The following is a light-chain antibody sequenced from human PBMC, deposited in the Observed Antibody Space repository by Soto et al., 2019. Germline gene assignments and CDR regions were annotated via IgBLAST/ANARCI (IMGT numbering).Light chain of an antibody. V-gene: IGKV3-15*01. J-gene: IGKJ1*01. CDR2: GAS. CDR1: QSISDT. Sequence: EIVMTQSPATLSVSPGGRATLSCRASQSISDTLAWYQQKPGQAPRLLIYGASKRATGFPARFSGSGSGTDFTLTVSSLQSEDFAVYSCQQYNNWPQTFGQGTKVDIK. CDR3: QQYNNWPQT.